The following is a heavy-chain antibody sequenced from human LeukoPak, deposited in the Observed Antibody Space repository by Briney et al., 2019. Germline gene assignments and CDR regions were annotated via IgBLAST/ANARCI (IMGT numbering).Heavy chain of an antibody. Sequence: GGSLRLSCAASGFTFSSYAMHWVRQAPGKGLEWVAVISYDGSNKYYADSVKGRFTISRDNSKSTLYLQMNSLRAEDTAVYYCARDRYYYGSGSYYYYYYGMDVWGQGTTVTVSS. D-gene: IGHD3-10*01. CDR2: ISYDGSNK. CDR1: GFTFSSYA. CDR3: ARDRYYYGSGSYYYYYYGMDV. V-gene: IGHV3-30-3*01. J-gene: IGHJ6*02.